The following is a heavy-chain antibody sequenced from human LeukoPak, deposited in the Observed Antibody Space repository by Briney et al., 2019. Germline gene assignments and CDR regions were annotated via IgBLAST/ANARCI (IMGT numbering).Heavy chain of an antibody. CDR2: IIPIFGTA. J-gene: IGHJ6*03. Sequence: GASVKVSCKASGGTFSSYAISWVRQAPGQGLEWMGGIIPIFGTANYAQKFQGRVTITADKSTSTAYMELSSPRSEDTAVYYCARVVGLTGYSSSWYSGYYYYMDVWGKGTTVTVSS. D-gene: IGHD6-13*01. CDR3: ARVVGLTGYSSSWYSGYYYYMDV. CDR1: GGTFSSYA. V-gene: IGHV1-69*06.